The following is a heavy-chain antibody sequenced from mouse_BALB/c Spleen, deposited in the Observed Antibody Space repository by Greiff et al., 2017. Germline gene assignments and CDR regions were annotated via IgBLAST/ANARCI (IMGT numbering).Heavy chain of an antibody. V-gene: IGHV1-9*01. J-gene: IGHJ2*01. CDR1: GYTFSSYW. CDR3: ARSSGFFDY. CDR2: ILPGSGST. Sequence: QVQLQQSGAELMKPGASVKISCKATGYTFSSYWIEWVKQRPGHGLEWIGEILPGSGSTNYNEKFKGKATFTAHTSSNTAYMRLSSLTSEDSAVYYCARSSGFFDYWGQGTTLTVSS.